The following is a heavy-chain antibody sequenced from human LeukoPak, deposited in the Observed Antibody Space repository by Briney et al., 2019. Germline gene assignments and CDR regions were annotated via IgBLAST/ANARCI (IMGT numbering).Heavy chain of an antibody. J-gene: IGHJ3*02. Sequence: SVKVSCKASGGTFSSYAISWVRQAPGQGLEWMGGIIPIFGTANYAQKFQGRVTITADKSTSTAYMELSSLRSEDTAVYYCARVLGVVTKPTSVSFDTWGQGTMVTVSS. V-gene: IGHV1-69*06. D-gene: IGHD2-21*02. CDR2: IIPIFGTA. CDR1: GGTFSSYA. CDR3: ARVLGVVTKPTSVSFDT.